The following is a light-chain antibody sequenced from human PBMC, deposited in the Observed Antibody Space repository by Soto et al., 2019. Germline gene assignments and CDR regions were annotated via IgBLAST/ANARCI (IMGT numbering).Light chain of an antibody. CDR2: EGS. CDR3: CSYAGSSPHVV. CDR1: SSDVGSYNL. Sequence: QSALTQPASVSGSPGQSITISCTGTSSDVGSYNLVSWYQQHPGKAPKLMIYEGSKRPSGVSNRFSGSKSGNTASPTISGLQAEDEADYYCCSYAGSSPHVVFGGGTQLTVL. V-gene: IGLV2-23*01. J-gene: IGLJ2*01.